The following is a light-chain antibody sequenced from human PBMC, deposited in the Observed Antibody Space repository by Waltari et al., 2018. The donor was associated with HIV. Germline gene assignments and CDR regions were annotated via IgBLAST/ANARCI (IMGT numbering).Light chain of an antibody. Sequence: QSALTQPRSVSGSPGQSVTISCTGTSSDVGGYNYVSWYQQHPGKAPKFMIYDVSKRPSGGPDRFSGAKSGNTASLTISGLQSEDEADYYCCSYAGNYTFVFGGGTKLTVL. CDR1: SSDVGGYNY. J-gene: IGLJ2*01. V-gene: IGLV2-11*01. CDR2: DVS. CDR3: CSYAGNYTFV.